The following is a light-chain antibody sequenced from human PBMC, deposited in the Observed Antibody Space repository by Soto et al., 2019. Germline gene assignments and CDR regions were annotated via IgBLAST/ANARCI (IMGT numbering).Light chain of an antibody. CDR3: SSRIETTSGTTRVV. CDR1: SSDLCDFNY. CDR2: EVT. Sequence: QSALTQPPSASGSPGQSVTITCTGTSSDLCDFNYVSWYQQHPGQVPKLMIYEVTERPSGVPDRFTGSKSGNTASLTVSGLQAEDEADYYCSSRIETTSGTTRVVFGGGTKLTVL. J-gene: IGLJ3*02. V-gene: IGLV2-8*01.